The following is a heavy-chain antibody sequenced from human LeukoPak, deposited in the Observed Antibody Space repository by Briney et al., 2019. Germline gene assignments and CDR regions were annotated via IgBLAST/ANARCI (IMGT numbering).Heavy chain of an antibody. CDR2: ITPIFGTA. V-gene: IGHV1-69*13. J-gene: IGHJ4*02. CDR1: VGTFSNYA. Sequence: SVKLSCKSSVGTFSNYAINWVRQAPGQGLEWMGGITPIFGTANYAQTFQGRVTITADESTSTAYRELSSLRSEDTAVYYCARWAGYCSITNCYTAFESSGPGTLVTVSS. D-gene: IGHD2-2*02. CDR3: ARWAGYCSITNCYTAFES.